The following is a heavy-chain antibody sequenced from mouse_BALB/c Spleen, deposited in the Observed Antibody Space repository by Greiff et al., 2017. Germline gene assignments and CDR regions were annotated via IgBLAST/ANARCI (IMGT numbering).Heavy chain of an antibody. CDR1: GFSLTSYG. V-gene: IGHV2-9*02. D-gene: IGHD1-1*01. Sequence: VKLVESGPGLVAPSQSLSITCTVSGFSLTSYGVHWVRQPPGKGLEWLGVIWAGGSTNYNSALMSRLSISKDNSKSQVFLKMNSLQTDDTAMYYCARGGLSYGSSPGAWFAYWGQGTLVTVSA. J-gene: IGHJ3*01. CDR2: IWAGGST. CDR3: ARGGLSYGSSPGAWFAY.